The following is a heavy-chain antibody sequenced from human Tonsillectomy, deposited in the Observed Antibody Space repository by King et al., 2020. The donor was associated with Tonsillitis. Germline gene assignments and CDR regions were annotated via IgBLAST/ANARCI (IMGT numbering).Heavy chain of an antibody. CDR1: GASISDYY. J-gene: IGHJ5*02. V-gene: IGHV4-59*08. D-gene: IGHD6-19*01. CDR2: IYYTGST. CDR3: AGRQGYTSCWYWFDP. Sequence: VQLQQSGPGLVKPSETLSLTCSVSGASISDYYWSWLRQPPGKELEWIGYIYYTGSTNYNPSLKSRVTMSLDTSKRQFALKLTSVTAADTAVYYCAGRQGYTSCWYWFDPWGQGNLVTVSS.